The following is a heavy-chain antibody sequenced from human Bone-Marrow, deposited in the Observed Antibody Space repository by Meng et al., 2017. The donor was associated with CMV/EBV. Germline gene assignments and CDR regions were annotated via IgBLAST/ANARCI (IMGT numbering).Heavy chain of an antibody. J-gene: IGHJ6*02. V-gene: IGHV1-69*10. D-gene: IGHD2-2*01. CDR1: GYTFTSYD. Sequence: SVKVSCKASGYTFTSYDINWVRQAPGQGLEWMGGIIPILGIANYAQKFQGRVTITADKSTSTAYMELSSLRSEDTAVYYCGRGGYCSSTSCLYYYYYGMDVWGQGTTVTVSS. CDR3: GRGGYCSSTSCLYYYYYGMDV. CDR2: IIPILGIA.